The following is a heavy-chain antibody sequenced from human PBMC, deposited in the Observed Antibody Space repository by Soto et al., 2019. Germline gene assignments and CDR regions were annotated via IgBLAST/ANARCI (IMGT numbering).Heavy chain of an antibody. CDR2: IHGSGIT. D-gene: IGHD6-6*01. CDR3: LRGKDKDDSSFWQY. Sequence: PSETLSITCSVSDGSMNSGGYYWSWIRQLPGKGLEWIGFIHGSGITHYSPSLQSRVSISMETSKNHFSLKLSSVTAADTAVYYCLRGKDKDDSSFWQYWGQGIPVNRLL. V-gene: IGHV4-31*03. CDR1: DGSMNSGGYY. J-gene: IGHJ4*02.